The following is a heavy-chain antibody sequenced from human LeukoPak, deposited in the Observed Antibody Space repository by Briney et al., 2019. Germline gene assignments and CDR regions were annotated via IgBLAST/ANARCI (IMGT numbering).Heavy chain of an antibody. J-gene: IGHJ4*02. CDR3: ARDVLPGVFDY. CDR1: GYTLSSED. V-gene: IGHV3-53*01. Sequence: GGSQTLFCAPSGYTLSSEDMSWARQAPGKGLEWVSVIYSGGSTYYADSVKGRFTISRDNSKNTLYLQMNSLRAEDTAVYYCARDVLPGVFDYWGPGALGSVSS. CDR2: IYSGGST. D-gene: IGHD3-9*01.